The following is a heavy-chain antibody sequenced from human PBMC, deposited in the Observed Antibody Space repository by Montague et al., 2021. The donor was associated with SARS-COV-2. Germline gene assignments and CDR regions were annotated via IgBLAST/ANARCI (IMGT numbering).Heavy chain of an antibody. D-gene: IGHD3-9*01. CDR3: ARVKTPRYYDILTGYSKYYGRDV. Sequence: TLSLTCTVSGGSISSGGYYWSWIHQHPGKGLEWIGYIYYSGSTYYNPSLKSRVTISVDTSKNQFSLKLSSVTAADTAVYYCARVKTPRYYDILTGYSKYYGRDVWGQGTTVTVSS. V-gene: IGHV4-31*03. CDR2: IYYSGST. CDR1: GGSISSGGYY. J-gene: IGHJ6*02.